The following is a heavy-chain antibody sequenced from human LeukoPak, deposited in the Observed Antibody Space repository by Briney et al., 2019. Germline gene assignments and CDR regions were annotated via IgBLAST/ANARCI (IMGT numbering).Heavy chain of an antibody. V-gene: IGHV3-21*01. Sequence: AGGSLRLSCAASGFTFSSYSMNWVRQAPGKGLEWVSSISSSSSYIYYADSVKGRFTISRDNAKNSLYLQMNSLRAEDTAVYYCARDPEYYDSSGYGDYWGQGTLVTVS. D-gene: IGHD3-22*01. CDR1: GFTFSSYS. CDR3: ARDPEYYDSSGYGDY. CDR2: ISSSSSYI. J-gene: IGHJ4*02.